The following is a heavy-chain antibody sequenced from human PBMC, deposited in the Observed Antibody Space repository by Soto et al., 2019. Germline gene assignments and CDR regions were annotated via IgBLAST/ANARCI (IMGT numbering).Heavy chain of an antibody. V-gene: IGHV1-18*01. Sequence: QVQLVQSGAEVKKPGASVKVSCKASGYTFTSYGISWVRQAPGQGVEWMGWISAYNGNTNYAQKLQGRVTMTTDTSTSTAYMELRSLRSDDTAVYYCARAVGYCTNGVCQGGGDYWGQGTLVTVSS. J-gene: IGHJ4*02. CDR2: ISAYNGNT. CDR3: ARAVGYCTNGVCQGGGDY. CDR1: GYTFTSYG. D-gene: IGHD2-8*01.